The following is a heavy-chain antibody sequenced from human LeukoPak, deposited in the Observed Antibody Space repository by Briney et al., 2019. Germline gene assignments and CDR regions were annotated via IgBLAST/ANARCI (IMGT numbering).Heavy chain of an antibody. J-gene: IGHJ4*02. V-gene: IGHV4-34*01. Sequence: PSETLSLTCAVSGGSFSGYYWSWIRQPPGKGLEWIGEINHSGSTNYNPSLKSRVTISVDTSKNQFSLKLSSVTAADTAVYYCARGLTIFGVVSRNYWGQGTLVTVSS. D-gene: IGHD3-3*01. CDR2: INHSGST. CDR3: ARGLTIFGVVSRNY. CDR1: GGSFSGYY.